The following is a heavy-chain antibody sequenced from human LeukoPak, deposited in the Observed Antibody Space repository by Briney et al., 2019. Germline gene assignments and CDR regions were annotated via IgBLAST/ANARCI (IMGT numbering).Heavy chain of an antibody. CDR2: IKQDGSEK. CDR3: ARNIFEGSSILFDY. J-gene: IGHJ4*02. CDR1: GFTFSSYW. Sequence: GGSLRLSCAASGFTFSSYWMSWVRQAPGKGPEWVANIKQDGSEKYYVDSVKGRFTISRDNAKNSLYLQMNSLRAEDTAVYYCARNIFEGSSILFDYWGQGTLVTVSS. D-gene: IGHD3-3*02. V-gene: IGHV3-7*03.